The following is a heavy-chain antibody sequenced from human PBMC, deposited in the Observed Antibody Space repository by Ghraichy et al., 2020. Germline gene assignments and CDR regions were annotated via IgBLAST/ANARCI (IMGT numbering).Heavy chain of an antibody. CDR2: TYYRSKWYN. Sequence: SETLSLTCAISGDSVSSNSAAWNWIRQSPSRGLEWLGRTYYRSKWYNDYAVSVKSRITINPDTSKNQFSLQLNSVTPEDTAVYYCARDLFKGAVTTVFKYYYYYMDVWGKGTTVTVSS. D-gene: IGHD4-11*01. J-gene: IGHJ6*03. CDR1: GDSVSSNSAA. V-gene: IGHV6-1*01. CDR3: ARDLFKGAVTTVFKYYYYYMDV.